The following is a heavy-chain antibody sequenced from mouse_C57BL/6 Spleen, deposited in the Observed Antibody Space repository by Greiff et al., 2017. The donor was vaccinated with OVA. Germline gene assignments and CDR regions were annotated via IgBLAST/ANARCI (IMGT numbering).Heavy chain of an antibody. CDR1: GFNIKDYY. CDR2: IAPEDGET. Sequence: VHVKQSGAELVKPGASVKLSCTASGFNIKDYYMHWVKQRTDQGLAWIGRIAPEDGETKYAPTFQGKATITADTSSNTAYLQLISLTSEYTTVDDWARYYYGSSLFADWGKGTLVTVSA. V-gene: IGHV14-2*01. D-gene: IGHD1-1*01. J-gene: IGHJ3*01. CDR3: ARYYYGSSLFAD.